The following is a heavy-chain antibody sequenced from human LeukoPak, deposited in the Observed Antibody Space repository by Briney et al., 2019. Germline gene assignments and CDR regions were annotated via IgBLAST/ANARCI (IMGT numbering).Heavy chain of an antibody. Sequence: PGGSLRLSCAASGFTFSSYAMHWVRQAPGKGLEYVSAISSNGGSTYYANSVKGRFTISRDNSKNTLYLQMGSLRAEDMAVYYCARARDLYSSSRYHFDYWGQGTLVTVSS. V-gene: IGHV3-64*01. D-gene: IGHD6-13*01. CDR1: GFTFSSYA. J-gene: IGHJ4*02. CDR3: ARARDLYSSSRYHFDY. CDR2: ISSNGGST.